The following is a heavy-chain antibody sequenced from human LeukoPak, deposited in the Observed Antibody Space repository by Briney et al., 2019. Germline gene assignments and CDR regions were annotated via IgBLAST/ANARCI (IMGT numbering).Heavy chain of an antibody. J-gene: IGHJ6*02. CDR2: IYYSGST. CDR3: ARLVVAATPYYYYYYGMDV. Sequence: SQTLSLTCTVSGGSISSGGYYWSWIRQHPGKGLEWIGYIYYSGSTYYNPSLKSRVTISVDTSKNQSSLKLSSVTAADTAVYYCARLVVAATPYYYYYYGMDVWGQGTTVTVSS. D-gene: IGHD2-15*01. CDR1: GGSISSGGYY. V-gene: IGHV4-31*03.